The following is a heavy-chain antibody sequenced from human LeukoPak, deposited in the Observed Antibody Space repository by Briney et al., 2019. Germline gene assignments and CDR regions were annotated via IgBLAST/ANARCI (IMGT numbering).Heavy chain of an antibody. CDR1: GFTFSSYA. D-gene: IGHD1-14*01. J-gene: IGHJ4*02. V-gene: IGHV3-30-3*01. CDR3: ARDPIEPATYYFDY. Sequence: GGSLRLSCAASGFTFSSYAMHWVRQAPGKGLEWVAVISYDGSNKYHADSVKGRFTISRDNSKNTLYLQMNSLRAEDTAVYYCARDPIEPATYYFDYWGQGTLVTVSS. CDR2: ISYDGSNK.